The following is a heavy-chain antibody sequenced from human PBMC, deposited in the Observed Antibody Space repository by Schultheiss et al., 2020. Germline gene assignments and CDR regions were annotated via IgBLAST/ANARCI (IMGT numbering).Heavy chain of an antibody. CDR3: ARYLQQWLGTGTYYFDY. CDR2: INHVGST. V-gene: IGHV4-39*07. J-gene: IGHJ4*02. CDR1: GGSISSSSYY. Sequence: SATLSLTCTVSGGSISSSSYYWGWIRQPPGKGLEWIGEINHVGSTNYNPSLKSRVTISVDTSKNQFSLKLSSVTAADTAVYYCARYLQQWLGTGTYYFDYWGQETLVTVSS. D-gene: IGHD6-19*01.